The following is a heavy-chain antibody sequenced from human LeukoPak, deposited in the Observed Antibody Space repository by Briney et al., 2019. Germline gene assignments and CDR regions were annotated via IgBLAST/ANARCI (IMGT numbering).Heavy chain of an antibody. Sequence: ASVKVSCKASGYTFTDYYIHWVRQAPGQGLEWMGRINPNNGGTNYAQKFQGRVTMTRDTSISTAYMELSRLRSNDTAVYYCARDMGNFGGNSVDAFDIWGQGTMVTVSP. CDR1: GYTFTDYY. V-gene: IGHV1-2*06. CDR2: INPNNGGT. J-gene: IGHJ3*02. D-gene: IGHD4-23*01. CDR3: ARDMGNFGGNSVDAFDI.